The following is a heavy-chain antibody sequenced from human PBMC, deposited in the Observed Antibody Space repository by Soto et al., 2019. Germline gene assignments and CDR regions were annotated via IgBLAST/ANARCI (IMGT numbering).Heavy chain of an antibody. CDR3: ARGANYYGSGSYAGMDV. J-gene: IGHJ6*02. CDR1: GYTFSSYA. D-gene: IGHD3-10*01. CDR2: IIPIFGTA. V-gene: IGHV1-69*13. Sequence: AALKVSCNSSGYTFSSYAIICVRDSHGQGVELMGGIIPIFGTANYAQKFQGRVTITADESTSTAYMELSSLRSEDTAVYYCARGANYYGSGSYAGMDVWGQGTTVTVSS.